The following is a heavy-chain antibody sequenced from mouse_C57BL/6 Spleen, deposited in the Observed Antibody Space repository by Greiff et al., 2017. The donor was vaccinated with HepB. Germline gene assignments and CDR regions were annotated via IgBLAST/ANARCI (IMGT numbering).Heavy chain of an antibody. CDR3: ARRGIYYYGSSFYYFDY. Sequence: QVQLQQPGAELVKPGASVKMSCKASGYTFTSYWITWVKQRPGQGLEWIGDIYPGSGSTNYNEKFKSKATLTVDTSSSTAYMQLSSLTSEDSAVYYGARRGIYYYGSSFYYFDYWGQGTTLTVSS. CDR2: IYPGSGST. CDR1: GYTFTSYW. V-gene: IGHV1-55*01. D-gene: IGHD1-1*01. J-gene: IGHJ2*01.